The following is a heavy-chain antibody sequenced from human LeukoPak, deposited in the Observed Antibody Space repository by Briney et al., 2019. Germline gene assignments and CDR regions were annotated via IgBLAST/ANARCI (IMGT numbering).Heavy chain of an antibody. CDR3: ARVLGAVAGIFDY. CDR2: IYYSGST. J-gene: IGHJ4*02. Sequence: PSETLSLTCTVSGGSISSSSYYWGWIRQPPGKGLEWIGSIYYSGSTYYNPSLKSRVTISVDTSKNQFSLKLSSVTAADTAVYYCARVLGAVAGIFDYWGQGTLVTVSS. CDR1: GGSISSSSYY. D-gene: IGHD6-19*01. V-gene: IGHV4-39*07.